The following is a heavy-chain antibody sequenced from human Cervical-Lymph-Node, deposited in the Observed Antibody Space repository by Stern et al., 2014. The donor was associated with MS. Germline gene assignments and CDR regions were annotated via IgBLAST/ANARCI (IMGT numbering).Heavy chain of an antibody. J-gene: IGHJ4*02. CDR1: GGTFSSYA. CDR2: IIPILGIP. CDR3: ARGGRILYPYYFDP. V-gene: IGHV1-69*04. D-gene: IGHD2-8*01. Sequence: QVQLMQSGAEVKKPGSSVKVSCEASGGTFSSYALSWVRQAPGQGLEWMGRIIPILGIPNYAQKFQGRVTITANKSTNVAYLELSGLASDDSAVYYCARGGRILYPYYFDPWGQGTLVTVSS.